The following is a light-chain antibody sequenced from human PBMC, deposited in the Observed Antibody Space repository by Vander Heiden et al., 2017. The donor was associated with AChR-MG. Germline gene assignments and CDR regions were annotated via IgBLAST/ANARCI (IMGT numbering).Light chain of an antibody. CDR1: ALPKQY. CDR3: QSADSSGTYV. Sequence: SYELTQPPSVSVSPGQTARITCSGDALPKQYAYWYQRKPGPAPVLVIYKDSERPSGIPERFSGSSSGTTVTLTISGVQAEDEADYYCQSADSSGTYVFGTGTKVTVL. J-gene: IGLJ1*01. CDR2: KDS. V-gene: IGLV3-25*03.